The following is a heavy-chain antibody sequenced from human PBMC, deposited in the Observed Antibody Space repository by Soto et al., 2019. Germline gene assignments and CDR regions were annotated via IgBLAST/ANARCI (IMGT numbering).Heavy chain of an antibody. CDR1: GGTFSSYA. D-gene: IGHD1-7*01. CDR2: IIPIFGTA. CDR3: ARVPNYFYYYYGMDV. Sequence: SVKVSCKASGGTFSSYAISWVRQAPGQGLEWMGGIIPIFGTANYAQKFQGRVTITADESTSTAYMELSSLRSEDTAVYYCARVPNYFYYYYGMDVWGQGTTVTVSS. J-gene: IGHJ6*02. V-gene: IGHV1-69*13.